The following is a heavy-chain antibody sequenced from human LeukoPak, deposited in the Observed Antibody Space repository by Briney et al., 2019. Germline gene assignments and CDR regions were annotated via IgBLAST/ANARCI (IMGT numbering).Heavy chain of an antibody. CDR3: AKDLGITIFGVVLSY. Sequence: GSLRLSCAASGFTFSSYSMNWVRQAPGKGLEWVSSISSSSSYIYYADSVKGRFTISRDNAKNSLYLQMNSLRAEDTAVYYCAKDLGITIFGVVLSYWGQGTLVTVSS. D-gene: IGHD3-3*01. CDR1: GFTFSSYS. V-gene: IGHV3-21*01. CDR2: ISSSSSYI. J-gene: IGHJ4*02.